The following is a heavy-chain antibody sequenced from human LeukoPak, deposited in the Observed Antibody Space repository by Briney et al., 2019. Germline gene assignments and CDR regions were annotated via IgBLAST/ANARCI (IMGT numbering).Heavy chain of an antibody. CDR2: LSNRNVV. CDR1: GITLRSYI. V-gene: IGHV3-48*04. D-gene: IGHD6-6*01. CDR3: ARSIEGNGLDV. Sequence: GGSLRLSCEGSGITLRSYIIHWVRQTPGKGLEWVSYLSNRNVVYYADSVKGRFTISRDYTKNSLYLEINSLRAEDTAVYYCARSIEGNGLDVWGQGTTVTSP. J-gene: IGHJ6*02.